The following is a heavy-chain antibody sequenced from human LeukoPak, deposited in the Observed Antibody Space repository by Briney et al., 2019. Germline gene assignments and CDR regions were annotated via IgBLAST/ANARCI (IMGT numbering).Heavy chain of an antibody. CDR1: GYTFTSYG. CDR3: ARDGRYYYDSSGYPY. CDR2: ISAYNGNT. V-gene: IGHV1-18*01. J-gene: IGHJ4*02. Sequence: GASVKVSCKASGYTFTSYGISWVRQAPGQGLEWMGWISAYNGNTNYAQKLQGRVTMTTDTSTSTAYMELRSLRSDDTAVYYCARDGRYYYDSSGYPYWGQGTLVTVSS. D-gene: IGHD3-22*01.